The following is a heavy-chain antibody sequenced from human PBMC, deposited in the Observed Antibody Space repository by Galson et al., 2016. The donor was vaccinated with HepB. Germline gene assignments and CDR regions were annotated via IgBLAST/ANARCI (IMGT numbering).Heavy chain of an antibody. CDR1: GFIFSSCG. CDR3: SRSFRGSGSYGPGPNYYYYMDV. J-gene: IGHJ6*03. D-gene: IGHD3-10*01. V-gene: IGHV3-53*01. Sequence: SLRLSCAASGFIFSSCGMSWVRQAPGKGLGWVPVIYSGGTTYYADSVKGRFTISRDNSRNTLYLQMNSLRAEDTAVYYCSRSFRGSGSYGPGPNYYYYMDVWGKGTTVTVSS. CDR2: IYSGGTT.